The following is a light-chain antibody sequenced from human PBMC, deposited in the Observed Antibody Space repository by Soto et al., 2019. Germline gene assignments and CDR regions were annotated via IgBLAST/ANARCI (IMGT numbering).Light chain of an antibody. J-gene: IGLJ7*01. V-gene: IGLV6-57*04. Sequence: NFMLTQPHSVSESPGKTVTISCTRSSGSIASNYVQWYQQRPGSAPTTVIYEDNQRPSGVPDRFSGSIDSSSNSASLTISGLKTEDEADYYCQSYDSSNNVFGGGTQPTVL. CDR1: SGSIASNY. CDR3: QSYDSSNNV. CDR2: EDN.